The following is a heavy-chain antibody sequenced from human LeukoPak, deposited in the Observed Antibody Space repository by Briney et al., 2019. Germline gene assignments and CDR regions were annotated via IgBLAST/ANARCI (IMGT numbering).Heavy chain of an antibody. CDR3: ARANFLYCSSTTCLFDY. CDR1: GYTFTDYY. CDR2: INPNDGDT. Sequence: ASVKVSCKASGYTFTDYYMHRVRQAPGQGFEWMGWINPNDGDTNYAQKFQGRVAMTRDTSISTAHMEVSRLRSDDTAVYYCARANFLYCSSTTCLFDYWGQGTLVTVSS. V-gene: IGHV1-2*02. J-gene: IGHJ4*02. D-gene: IGHD2-2*01.